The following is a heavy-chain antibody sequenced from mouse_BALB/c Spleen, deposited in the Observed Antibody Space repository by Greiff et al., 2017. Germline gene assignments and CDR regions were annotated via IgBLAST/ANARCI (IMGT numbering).Heavy chain of an antibody. J-gene: IGHJ1*01. Sequence: VQLQQSGAELVKPGASVKLSCKASGYTFTSYYMYWVKQRPGQGLEWIGEINPSNGGTNFNEKFKSKATLTVDKSSSTAYMQLSSLTSGDSAVYYCTGPYGNYSYWYFDVWGAGTTVTVSS. V-gene: IGHV1S16*01. CDR3: TGPYGNYSYWYFDV. D-gene: IGHD2-1*01. CDR1: GYTFTSYY. CDR2: INPSNGGT.